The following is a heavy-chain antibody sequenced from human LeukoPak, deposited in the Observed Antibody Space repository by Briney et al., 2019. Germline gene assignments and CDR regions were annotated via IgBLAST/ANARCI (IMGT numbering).Heavy chain of an antibody. CDR3: ASSLVGAFDY. Sequence: SETLSLTCAVYGGSFSGYYWSWIRQPPGKGLEWIGEINHSGSTNYNPSLKSRVTISVDTSKNQFSLKLSSVTAADTAVYYCASSLVGAFDYWGQGTLVTVSS. V-gene: IGHV4-34*01. CDR1: GGSFSGYY. CDR2: INHSGST. J-gene: IGHJ4*02. D-gene: IGHD1-26*01.